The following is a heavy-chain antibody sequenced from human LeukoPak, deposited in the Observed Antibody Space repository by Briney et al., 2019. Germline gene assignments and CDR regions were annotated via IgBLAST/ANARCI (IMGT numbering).Heavy chain of an antibody. CDR3: TTFLEWLESDY. CDR1: GFTFSDYY. J-gene: IGHJ4*02. Sequence: GGSLRLSCAASGFTFSDYYMSWIRQAPGKGLEWVGRIKSRTDGGTTDYAAPVKGRFTISRDDSKNTLYLQMNSLKTEDTAVYYCTTFLEWLESDYWGQGTLVTVSS. CDR2: IKSRTDGGTT. V-gene: IGHV3-15*01. D-gene: IGHD3-3*01.